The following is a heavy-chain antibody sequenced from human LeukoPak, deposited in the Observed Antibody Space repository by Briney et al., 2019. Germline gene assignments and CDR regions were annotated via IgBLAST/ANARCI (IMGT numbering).Heavy chain of an antibody. J-gene: IGHJ4*02. CDR1: GFTFNSYE. CDR2: IGASGSPI. D-gene: IGHD6-13*01. V-gene: IGHV3-48*03. Sequence: GGSLRLSCAASGFTFNSYEMNWVRQAPGKGLEWVSWIGASGSPIYYAGSVKGRFTISRDNANNSLYLQMNSLRDEDTAVYYCARARRYRSSWYHDYWGQGSLVTVSS. CDR3: ARARRYRSSWYHDY.